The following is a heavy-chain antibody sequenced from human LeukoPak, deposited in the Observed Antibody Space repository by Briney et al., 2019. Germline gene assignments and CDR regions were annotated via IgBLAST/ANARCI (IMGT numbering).Heavy chain of an antibody. D-gene: IGHD6-19*01. V-gene: IGHV3-30*18. CDR2: ISYDGSNK. J-gene: IGHJ6*02. CDR3: AKDQGIAVDGKEGYYYYGMDV. Sequence: PGGSLRLSCSASGLTFSSYGMHWVRQAPGKGLEWVAVISYDGSNKYYADSVKGRFTISRDNSKNTLYLQMNSLRAEDTAVYYCAKDQGIAVDGKEGYYYYGMDVWGQGTTVTVSS. CDR1: GLTFSSYG.